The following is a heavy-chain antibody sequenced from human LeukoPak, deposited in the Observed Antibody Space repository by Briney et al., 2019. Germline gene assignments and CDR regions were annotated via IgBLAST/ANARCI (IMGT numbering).Heavy chain of an antibody. D-gene: IGHD2-15*01. V-gene: IGHV3-21*01. Sequence: GGSLRLSCAASGFTFSSYSMNWVRQAPGKGLEWVSSISSSSSYIYYADSVRGRFTISRDNAKNSLYLQMNSLRAEDTAVYYCARSPQLDIVAVVAAIDYWGQGTLVTVSS. CDR2: ISSSSSYI. CDR1: GFTFSSYS. CDR3: ARSPQLDIVAVVAAIDY. J-gene: IGHJ4*02.